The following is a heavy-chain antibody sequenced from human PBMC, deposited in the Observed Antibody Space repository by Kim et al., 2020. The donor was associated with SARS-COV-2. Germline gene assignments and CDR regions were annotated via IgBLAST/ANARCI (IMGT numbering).Heavy chain of an antibody. CDR3: ALCSSTSCYPRY. V-gene: IGHV3-66*01. J-gene: IGHJ4*02. Sequence: YYADSVKGRFTISRDNSKNTLYLQMNSLRGDDTAEYYCALCSSTSCYPRYWGQGTLVTVSS. D-gene: IGHD2-2*01.